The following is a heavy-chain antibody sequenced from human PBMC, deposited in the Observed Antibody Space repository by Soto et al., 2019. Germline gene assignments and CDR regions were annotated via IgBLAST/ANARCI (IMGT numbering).Heavy chain of an antibody. D-gene: IGHD2-2*01. Sequence: PGGSLRLSCAASGFTFSTYWMHWIRQVPGKGLEWVSRINSDASHTYYADSVKGRFTISRDNAKNTLHLEMNSLRAEDTAVYYCVRDCHFITTSCYGNWFDPWGQGTLVTVSS. CDR3: VRDCHFITTSCYGNWFDP. CDR1: GFTFSTYW. CDR2: INSDASHT. J-gene: IGHJ5*02. V-gene: IGHV3-74*01.